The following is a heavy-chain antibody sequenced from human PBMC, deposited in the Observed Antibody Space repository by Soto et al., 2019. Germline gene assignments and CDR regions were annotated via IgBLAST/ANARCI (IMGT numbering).Heavy chain of an antibody. D-gene: IGHD4-17*01. V-gene: IGHV1-69*01. CDR3: ARCATVTTLKCGAFDI. CDR1: GGTFSSYA. Sequence: GPQVKVSCKASGGTFSSYAISWVRQAPGQGLEWMGGIIPIFGTANYAQKFQGRVTITADESTSTAYMELSSLRSEDTAVYYCARCATVTTLKCGAFDIWGQGTMVTVSS. J-gene: IGHJ3*02. CDR2: IIPIFGTA.